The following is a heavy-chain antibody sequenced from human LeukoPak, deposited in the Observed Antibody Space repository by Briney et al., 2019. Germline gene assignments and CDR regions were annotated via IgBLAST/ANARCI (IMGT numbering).Heavy chain of an antibody. V-gene: IGHV3-21*01. CDR1: GFTFSSYS. Sequence: PGGSLRLSCAASGFTFSSYSMNWVRQAPGKGLEWVSSISSSSSYIYYADSVKGRFTISRDNAKNSLYLQMNSLRAEDTAVYYCARDGNYYDSSGTDAFDIWGQGTMVTVSS. CDR2: ISSSSSYI. D-gene: IGHD3-22*01. J-gene: IGHJ3*02. CDR3: ARDGNYYDSSGTDAFDI.